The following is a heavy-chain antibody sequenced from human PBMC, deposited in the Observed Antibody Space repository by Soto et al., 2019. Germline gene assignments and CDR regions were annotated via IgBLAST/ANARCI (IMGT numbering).Heavy chain of an antibody. Sequence: SETLSLTCAVYGGSFSGYYWSWIRQPPGKGLEWIGEINHSGSTNYNPSPKSRVTISVDTSKNQFSLKLSSVTAADTAVYYCARGLPSVYCSGGSCTNWFDPWGQGTLVTVSS. J-gene: IGHJ5*02. CDR2: INHSGST. CDR3: ARGLPSVYCSGGSCTNWFDP. D-gene: IGHD2-15*01. CDR1: GGSFSGYY. V-gene: IGHV4-34*01.